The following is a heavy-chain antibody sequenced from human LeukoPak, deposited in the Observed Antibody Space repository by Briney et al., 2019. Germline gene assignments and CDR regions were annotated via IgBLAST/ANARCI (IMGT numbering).Heavy chain of an antibody. CDR3: ARDLKQFGGWLDY. D-gene: IGHD6-19*01. J-gene: IGHJ4*02. V-gene: IGHV4-59*01. CDR2: IYYSGST. CDR1: GGSISSYY. Sequence: SETLSLTCTVSGGSISSYYWSWIRQPPGKGLEWIGYIYYSGSTNYNPSLKSRVTISVDTSKNQFSLKLSSVTAADTAVYYCARDLKQFGGWLDYWGQGTLVTVSS.